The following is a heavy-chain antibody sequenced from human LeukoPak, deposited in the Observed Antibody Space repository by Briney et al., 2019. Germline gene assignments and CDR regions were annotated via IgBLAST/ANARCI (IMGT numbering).Heavy chain of an antibody. CDR2: IYYSGST. D-gene: IGHD2-8*01. CDR3: ARHLRGCTNGVCYFNAFDI. J-gene: IGHJ3*02. CDR1: GGSISSSSYY. Sequence: SETLSLTSTVSGGSISSSSYYWGWIRQPPGKGLEWIGSIYYSGSTYYNPSLKSRVTISVDTSKNQFSLKLSSVTAADTAVYYCARHLRGCTNGVCYFNAFDIWGQGTMVTVSS. V-gene: IGHV4-39*01.